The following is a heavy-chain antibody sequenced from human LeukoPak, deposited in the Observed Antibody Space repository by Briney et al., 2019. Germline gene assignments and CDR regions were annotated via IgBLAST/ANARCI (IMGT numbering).Heavy chain of an antibody. Sequence: SQTLSLTCTVSGGSISSGSYYWSSIRQPAGKGLEWIGRMYTSGSTNYNSSLKSRVTISVDTSKNQFSLKPSSVTAADTAVYYCARVSPYYFDYWGQGTLVTVSS. CDR3: ARVSPYYFDY. CDR2: MYTSGST. V-gene: IGHV4-61*02. CDR1: GGSISSGSYY. J-gene: IGHJ4*02.